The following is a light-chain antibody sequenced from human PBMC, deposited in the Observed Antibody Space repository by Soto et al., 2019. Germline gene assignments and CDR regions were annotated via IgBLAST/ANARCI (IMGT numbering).Light chain of an antibody. J-gene: IGKJ1*01. CDR3: QRYDSLRT. V-gene: IGKV3-20*01. Sequence: EIVLTQSPGTLSLSPGERATLSCRASQGVRSNFLAWYQQKPGQAPRLLIYGASNRATGIPDRFSGSGSGTDFILTITRLEPEDFAMYYCQRYDSLRTFGQGTKVDIK. CDR1: QGVRSNF. CDR2: GAS.